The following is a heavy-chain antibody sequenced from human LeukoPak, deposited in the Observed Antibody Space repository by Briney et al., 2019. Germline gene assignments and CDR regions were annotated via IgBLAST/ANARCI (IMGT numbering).Heavy chain of an antibody. CDR3: AKGGPPNWFDP. CDR2: ITSSSTTI. J-gene: IGHJ5*02. V-gene: IGHV3-48*01. CDR1: GFTFSRYS. Sequence: GGSLRLSCAASGFTFSRYSMNWVRQAPGKGLEWVSYITSSSTTIYYADSVKGRFTISRDNAKNSLYLQMNSLRTEDTAVYYCAKGGPPNWFDPWGQGTLVTVSS.